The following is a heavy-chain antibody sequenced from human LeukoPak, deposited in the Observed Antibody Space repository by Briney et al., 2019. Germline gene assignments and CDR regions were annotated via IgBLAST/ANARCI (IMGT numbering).Heavy chain of an antibody. J-gene: IGHJ4*02. CDR2: INPNSGGT. CDR1: GYTFTGYY. V-gene: IGHV1-2*06. Sequence: ASVKVSCKASGYTFTGYYMHWVRQAPGQGLEWMGRINPNSGGTNYAQKFQGRVTMTRDTSISTAYMELSRLRSDDTAVYYCARDLFHSSGWYSLLYYWGQGTLVTVSS. D-gene: IGHD6-19*01. CDR3: ARDLFHSSGWYSLLYY.